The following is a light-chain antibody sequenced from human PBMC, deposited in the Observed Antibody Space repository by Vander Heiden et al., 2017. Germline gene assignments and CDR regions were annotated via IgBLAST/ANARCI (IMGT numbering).Light chain of an antibody. CDR2: WAS. J-gene: IGKJ1*01. CDR1: QSVLFSSNHKNY. Sequence: DIVMTQSPDSLAVSLGERDTINCKSSQSVLFSSNHKNYLAWDQQKPGQPPKVLIYWASTREAGVPDRSSGSGSGTEFTLTISSLQAEDVSVYYCQQYYTAPWTVGQGTKLEIK. V-gene: IGKV4-1*01. CDR3: QQYYTAPWT.